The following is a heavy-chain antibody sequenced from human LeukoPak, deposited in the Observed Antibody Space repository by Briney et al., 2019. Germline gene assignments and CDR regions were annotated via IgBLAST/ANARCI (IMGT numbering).Heavy chain of an antibody. CDR3: ARWADWLSGEQRDIYAFDY. Sequence: GGSVKVSCKASGYTFTSYGISWVRQAPGQGLEWMGWISAYNGNTNYAQKLQGRVTMTRDTSISTAYMELSRLRSDDTAVYYCARWADWLSGEQRDIYAFDYWGQGTLVTVSS. CDR1: GYTFTSYG. D-gene: IGHD3-9*01. CDR2: ISAYNGNT. J-gene: IGHJ4*02. V-gene: IGHV1-18*01.